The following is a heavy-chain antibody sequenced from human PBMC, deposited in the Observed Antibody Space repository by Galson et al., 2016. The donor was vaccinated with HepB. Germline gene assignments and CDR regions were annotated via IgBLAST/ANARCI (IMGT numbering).Heavy chain of an antibody. Sequence: VKKPGESLKISYRGSGYSFTSYWIGWVRQMPGKGLEWMGIIYPGDSDTRYSPSFQGRVTISADKTISTADLQWSSLKASDTAMYYCARRGLYSTTFDYWGQGTLVTVSS. J-gene: IGHJ4*02. CDR3: ARRGLYSTTFDY. CDR1: GYSFTSYW. V-gene: IGHV5-51*01. D-gene: IGHD2/OR15-2a*01. CDR2: IYPGDSDT.